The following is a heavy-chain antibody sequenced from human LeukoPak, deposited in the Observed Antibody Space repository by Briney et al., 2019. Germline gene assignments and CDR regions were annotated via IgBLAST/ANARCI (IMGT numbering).Heavy chain of an antibody. V-gene: IGHV4-34*01. J-gene: IGHJ4*02. D-gene: IGHD2-2*01. CDR1: GGSFSGYY. CDR2: INHSGST. CDR3: VQYCSSTSYPLRSLENY. Sequence: PSETLSLTCAVYGGSFSGYYWSWIRQPPGKGLDWIGGINHSGSTNYNPSLKSGVTISVDTCKNQFSLKLGSVTAADTAVYYCVQYCSSTSYPLRSLENYCGQGTLVTVSS.